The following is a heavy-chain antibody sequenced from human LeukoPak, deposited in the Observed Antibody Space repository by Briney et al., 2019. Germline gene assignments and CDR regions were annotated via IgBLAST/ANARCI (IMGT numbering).Heavy chain of an antibody. CDR1: GFXFSSSG. CDR3: AKDYGWNAIVRATAGFDF. J-gene: IGHJ4*02. D-gene: IGHD1-26*01. V-gene: IGHV3-30*02. Sequence: GGSLRLSCATSGFXFSSSGIHWVRQAPGKGQEWLAVIWYDGSNEYYADSVKGRFTISRDNSKNTLYLQMNSLRAEDTAVYYCAKDYGWNAIVRATAGFDFWGQGTLVTVSS. CDR2: IWYDGSNE.